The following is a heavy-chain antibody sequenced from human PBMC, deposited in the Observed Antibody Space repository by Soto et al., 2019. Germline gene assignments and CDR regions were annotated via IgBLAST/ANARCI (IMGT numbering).Heavy chain of an antibody. CDR1: GFSLNTGGAG. CDR2: IYWNEDK. CDR3: AHRGYGDYPRDNWFDP. V-gene: IGHV2-5*01. D-gene: IGHD4-17*01. Sequence: QITLKESGPTLVTPTQTLTLTCTFSGFSLNTGGAGVGWIRQPPGKALEWLALIYWNEDKRYSPSLKSRLTITKDTSKNQVVLTMTNMDPVDTATYYCAHRGYGDYPRDNWFDPWGQGTLVTVSS. J-gene: IGHJ5*02.